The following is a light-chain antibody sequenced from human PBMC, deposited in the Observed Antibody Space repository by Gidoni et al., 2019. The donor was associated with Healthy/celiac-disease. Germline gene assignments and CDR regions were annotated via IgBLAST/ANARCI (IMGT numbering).Light chain of an antibody. J-gene: IGLJ2*01. V-gene: IGLV3-21*04. CDR1: NIGSKS. CDR3: QVWDSSSDHVV. Sequence: SYVLTQPPSVSVAPGKKARITCGGNNIGSKSVHWYQQKPGQAPVLVIYYDSDRPSGIPERFSGSNSGNTATLTIGRVEAGDEADYYCQVWDSSSDHVVFGGGTKLTVL. CDR2: YDS.